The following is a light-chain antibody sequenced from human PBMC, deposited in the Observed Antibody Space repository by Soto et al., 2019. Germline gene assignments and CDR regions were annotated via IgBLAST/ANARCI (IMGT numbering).Light chain of an antibody. V-gene: IGLV2-8*01. CDR2: EVN. J-gene: IGLJ1*01. CDR3: SSYAGSSNV. CDR1: SSDVGGYNY. Sequence: QSALTQPPSASGSPGQSVAISCTVTSSDVGGYNYVSWYQQHPGKAPKLMIYEVNKRPSGVPDRFSGSKSGNTASLTVSGLQAEDEADYYCSSYAGSSNVLGTGTKVTVL.